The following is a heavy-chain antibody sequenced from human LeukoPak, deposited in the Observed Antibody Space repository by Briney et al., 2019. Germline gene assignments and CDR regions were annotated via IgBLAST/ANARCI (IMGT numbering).Heavy chain of an antibody. CDR2: IIPIFDTA. CDR1: GGTFSSYA. CDR3: ARVLILTGTTSVLDAFDI. V-gene: IGHV1-69*05. J-gene: IGHJ3*02. D-gene: IGHD1-20*01. Sequence: SVKVSCKASGGTFSSYAISRVRQAPGQGLEWMGGIIPIFDTANYAQKFQGRVTITTDESTSTAYMELSSLRSEDTAVYYCARVLILTGTTSVLDAFDIWGQGTMVTVSS.